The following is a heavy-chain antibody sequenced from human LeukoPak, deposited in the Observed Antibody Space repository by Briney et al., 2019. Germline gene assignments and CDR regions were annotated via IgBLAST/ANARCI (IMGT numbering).Heavy chain of an antibody. CDR1: GGSISSYY. CDR3: ARAGSSGWYVDAFDI. V-gene: IGHV4-59*01. J-gene: IGHJ3*02. D-gene: IGHD6-19*01. CDR2: IYYSGST. Sequence: PSETLSLTCTVSGGSISSYYWSWIRQPPGEGLEWIGYIYYSGSTNYNPSLKSRVTISVDTSKNQFSLKLSSVTAADTAVYYCARAGSSGWYVDAFDIWGQGTMVTVSS.